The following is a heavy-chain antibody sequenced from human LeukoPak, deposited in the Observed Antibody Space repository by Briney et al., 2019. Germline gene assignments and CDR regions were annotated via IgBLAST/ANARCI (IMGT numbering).Heavy chain of an antibody. CDR1: GDSVSGSPAV. Sequence: SQTLSLTCAISGDSVSGSPAVWNWIRQSPSRGLEWLGRAYYRSQWYIDYAVAVKGRITITPDTSKNQFSLHLNSVTPEDTAVYYCARGAVRGNANFDYWGQGTLVTVSS. V-gene: IGHV6-1*01. CDR3: ARGAVRGNANFDY. CDR2: AYYRSQWYI. D-gene: IGHD3-10*01. J-gene: IGHJ4*02.